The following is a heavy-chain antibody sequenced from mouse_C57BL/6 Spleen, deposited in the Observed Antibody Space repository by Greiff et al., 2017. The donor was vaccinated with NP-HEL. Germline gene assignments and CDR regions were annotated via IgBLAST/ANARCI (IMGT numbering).Heavy chain of an antibody. J-gene: IGHJ4*01. CDR3: ARDASYSMDD. Sequence: EVKLLESVAELVRPGASVKLSCTASGFHIKNSYLHWVKQRPEQGLEWIGRIDPAHGYTNSAPKFQGKATITADTSSITAYLQLSSLTSEDTAIYYCARDASYSMDDWGQGTSVTVSS. CDR1: GFHIKNSY. V-gene: IGHV14-3*01. D-gene: IGHD6-1*01. CDR2: IDPAHGYT.